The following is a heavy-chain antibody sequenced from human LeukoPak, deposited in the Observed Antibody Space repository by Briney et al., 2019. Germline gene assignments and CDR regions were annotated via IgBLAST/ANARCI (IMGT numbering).Heavy chain of an antibody. CDR2: IYPVDSDT. Sequence: GESLKISCKGSGYSFTSYWIGWVRQMPGKGLEWMGIIYPVDSDTRYSPSFQGQVTISADKSISTAYLQWSSLKASDTAMYYCARHHKLGYCSGGSCLVVDPWGQGTLVTVSS. D-gene: IGHD2-15*01. CDR1: GYSFTSYW. V-gene: IGHV5-51*01. J-gene: IGHJ5*02. CDR3: ARHHKLGYCSGGSCLVVDP.